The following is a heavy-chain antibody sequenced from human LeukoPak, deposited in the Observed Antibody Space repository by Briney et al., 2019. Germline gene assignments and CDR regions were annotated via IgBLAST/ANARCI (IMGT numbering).Heavy chain of an antibody. CDR2: ISRDGGRT. D-gene: IGHD3-3*01. Sequence: GGSLRLYCAASGFTAGFTFDDYGMNWVRQVPGKGLNWVSGISRDGGRTGYADSVQGRFTISRDNSRNSLHLQMNSLRVEDTAFYYCVKDSNYDFWSGYYKGFDNWGQGTLVTVSS. V-gene: IGHV3-20*04. CDR1: GFTAGFTFDDYG. CDR3: VKDSNYDFWSGYYKGFDN. J-gene: IGHJ4*02.